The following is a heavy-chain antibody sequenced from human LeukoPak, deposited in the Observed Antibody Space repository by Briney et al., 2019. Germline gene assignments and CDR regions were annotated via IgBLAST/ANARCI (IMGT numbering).Heavy chain of an antibody. D-gene: IGHD6-19*01. J-gene: IGHJ5*02. CDR2: ISTSATRL. V-gene: IGHV3-48*03. CDR3: ARELKTSGFDP. Sequence: SGGSLRLSCAASGFTFSSYEMNWVRQAPGKGLEWVSYISTSATRLDYADSVKGRFTISRDNARNSLYLQMDSLRAEDTAVYYCARELKTSGFDPWGQGTLVTASS. CDR1: GFTFSSYE.